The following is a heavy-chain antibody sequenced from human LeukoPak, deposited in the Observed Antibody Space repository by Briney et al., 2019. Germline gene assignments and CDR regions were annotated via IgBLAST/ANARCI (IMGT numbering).Heavy chain of an antibody. CDR1: GFTFNSYA. J-gene: IGHJ4*02. Sequence: GGSLRLSCAASGFTFNSYAISWVRQAPGKGPEYVSAISSSDATTYYADSVKGRFTISRDNSKNTLYLQMNRLRADDTAIYYCAISSGYWGQGTLVTVSS. V-gene: IGHV3-23*01. CDR2: ISSSDATT. D-gene: IGHD3-10*01. CDR3: AISSGY.